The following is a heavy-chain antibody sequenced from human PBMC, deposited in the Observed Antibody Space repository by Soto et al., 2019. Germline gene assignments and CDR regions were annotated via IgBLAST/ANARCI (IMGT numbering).Heavy chain of an antibody. V-gene: IGHV3-23*01. D-gene: IGHD3-22*01. CDR1: GFTFSSYA. J-gene: IGHJ4*02. CDR2: ISGSGGST. Sequence: EVQLLASGGGLVQPGGSLRLSCAASGFTFSSYAMSWVRQAPGKGLEWVSAISGSGGSTYYADSVKGRFTISRDNSKNTLYLQMNSLRAEDTAVYYCAKDVSRNYYDSSGYQYWGQGTLVTVSS. CDR3: AKDVSRNYYDSSGYQY.